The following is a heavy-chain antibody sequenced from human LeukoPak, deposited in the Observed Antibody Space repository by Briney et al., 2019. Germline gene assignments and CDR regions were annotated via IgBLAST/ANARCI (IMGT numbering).Heavy chain of an antibody. CDR3: ARDPSNTSGRYTYFDY. Sequence: ASVKVSCKASGYTFTSYGISWVRQAPGQGLEWMGWISAYNGNTNYAQNLQGRVTMTTDTFTSTAYMELRSLRFDDTAVYYCARDPSNTSGRYTYFDYWGQGTLVTVSS. D-gene: IGHD3-16*02. J-gene: IGHJ4*02. CDR2: ISAYNGNT. V-gene: IGHV1-18*01. CDR1: GYTFTSYG.